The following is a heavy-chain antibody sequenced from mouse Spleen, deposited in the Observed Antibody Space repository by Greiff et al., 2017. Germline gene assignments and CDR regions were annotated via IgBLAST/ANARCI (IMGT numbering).Heavy chain of an antibody. Sequence: VQLKESGGGLVKPGGSLKLSCAASGFTFSDYGMAWVRQAPGKGPEWVAFISNLAYSIYYADTVTGRFTISRENAKNTLYLEMSSLRSEDTAMYYCARRRGDYFDYWGQGTTLTVSS. J-gene: IGHJ2*01. V-gene: IGHV5-15*01. CDR2: ISNLAYSI. CDR3: ARRRGDYFDY. CDR1: GFTFSDYG.